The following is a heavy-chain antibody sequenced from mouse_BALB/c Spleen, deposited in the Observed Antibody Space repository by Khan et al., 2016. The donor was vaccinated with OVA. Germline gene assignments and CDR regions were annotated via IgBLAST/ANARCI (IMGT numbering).Heavy chain of an antibody. Sequence: QVQLKESGPGLVAPSQSLSIACTVSEFSLTTYGVNWVRQPPGEGLEWLGVIWAGGSTNYNSALRSRLSISKDNSKSQVFLKMHSLQTDDTAMYXCVRFYDPYYAMDYWGQGTSVTVSS. CDR1: EFSLTTYG. D-gene: IGHD2-3*01. CDR2: IWAGGST. V-gene: IGHV2-9*02. J-gene: IGHJ4*01. CDR3: VRFYDPYYAMDY.